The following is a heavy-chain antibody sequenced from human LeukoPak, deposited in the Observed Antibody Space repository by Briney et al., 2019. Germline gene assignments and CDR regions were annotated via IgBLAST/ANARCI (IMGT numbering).Heavy chain of an antibody. CDR3: AKDHVDSSSWYYFDY. CDR1: GFTFDDYA. J-gene: IGHJ4*02. D-gene: IGHD6-13*01. CDR2: ISWNSGTI. V-gene: IGHV3-9*01. Sequence: GGSLRLSCAVSGFTFDDYAMHWVRQESGKGLEWVSGISWNSGTIVYADSVKGRFTTSRDNAKNSLYLQMNSLRAEDTALYYCAKDHVDSSSWYYFDYWGQGTLVTVSS.